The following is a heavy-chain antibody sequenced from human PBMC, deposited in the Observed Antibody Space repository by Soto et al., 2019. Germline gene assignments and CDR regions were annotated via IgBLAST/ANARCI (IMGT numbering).Heavy chain of an antibody. D-gene: IGHD3-10*01. V-gene: IGHV3-66*01. CDR2: IYSGNTGTT. Sequence: GGSLRLSCAASGFTFSDYYMSWIRQAPGKGLEWVSVIYSGNTGTTYYAGSVKGRFTISRDISKNTVYLQMNSLRAEDTAVYYCARDGSSRPTEYWGQGTLVTVSS. CDR1: GFTFSDYY. CDR3: ARDGSSRPTEY. J-gene: IGHJ4*02.